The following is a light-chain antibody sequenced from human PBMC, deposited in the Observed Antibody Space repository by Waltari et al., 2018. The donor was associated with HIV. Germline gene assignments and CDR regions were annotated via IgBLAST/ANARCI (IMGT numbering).Light chain of an antibody. CDR1: ALPKKY. CDR2: EDS. CDR3: YSTDSSGVWV. J-gene: IGLJ3*02. Sequence: YELTQPPSVSVSPGQTARLTCSGDALPKKYAYWYQQKSGQAPVLVIYEDSKRPSGIPERFSGSSSGTMATLTISGAQVEDEADYYCYSTDSSGVWVFGGGTKLTVL. V-gene: IGLV3-10*01.